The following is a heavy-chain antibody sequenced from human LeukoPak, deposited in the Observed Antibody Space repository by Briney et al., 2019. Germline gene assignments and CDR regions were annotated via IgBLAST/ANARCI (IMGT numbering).Heavy chain of an antibody. CDR1: GFTFSSYG. Sequence: GGSLRLSCAASGFTFSSYGMHWVRQAPGKGLEWVAVIWYDGSNKYYADSVKGRFTISRDNSKNTLYLQMNSPRAEDTAVYYCARDLRWSHYWYFDLWGRGTLVTVSS. V-gene: IGHV3-33*01. CDR3: ARDLRWSHYWYFDL. J-gene: IGHJ2*01. CDR2: IWYDGSNK. D-gene: IGHD2-15*01.